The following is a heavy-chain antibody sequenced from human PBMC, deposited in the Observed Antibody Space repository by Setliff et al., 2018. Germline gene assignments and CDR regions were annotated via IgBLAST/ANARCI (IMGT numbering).Heavy chain of an antibody. CDR3: ARRPLYHYDFWSNWFDP. D-gene: IGHD3-3*01. CDR1: GGSFSGYY. CDR2: INHSGST. Sequence: LSLTCAVYGGSFSGYYWSWIRQPPGKGLEWIGEINHSGSTNYNPSLKSRVTISVDTSKNQFSLKLTSVTAADTAVYYCARRPLYHYDFWSNWFDPWGQGTLVTVSS. V-gene: IGHV4-34*01. J-gene: IGHJ5*02.